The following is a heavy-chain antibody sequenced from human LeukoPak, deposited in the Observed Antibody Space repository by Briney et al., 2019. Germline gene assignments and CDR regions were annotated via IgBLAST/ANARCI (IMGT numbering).Heavy chain of an antibody. CDR1: GFSFSHYS. V-gene: IGHV3-48*01. CDR3: ARDLKEGVPPAVVSRYFDY. Sequence: GGSLRLSCSASGFSFSHYSMNWVRQAPGKGLEGISDISGSSSVIHYADSVQGRITISRDNAKNSLFLQMNNLRGDDTAVYYCARDLKEGVPPAVVSRYFDYWGQGILVTVSS. J-gene: IGHJ4*02. CDR2: ISGSSSVI. D-gene: IGHD2-21*01.